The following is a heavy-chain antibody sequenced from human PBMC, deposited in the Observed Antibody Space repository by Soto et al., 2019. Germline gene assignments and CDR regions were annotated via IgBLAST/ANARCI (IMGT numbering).Heavy chain of an antibody. D-gene: IGHD3-10*01. CDR1: GFTFSIYS. J-gene: IGHJ3*02. CDR2: ISSSSSYI. Sequence: GGSLRLSCAASGFTFSIYSMNWVRQAPGKGLEWVSSISSSSSYIYYADSVKGRFTISRDNAKNSLYLQMNSLRAEDTAVYYCAREHGSAWASDIWGQGTMVTVSS. V-gene: IGHV3-21*01. CDR3: AREHGSAWASDI.